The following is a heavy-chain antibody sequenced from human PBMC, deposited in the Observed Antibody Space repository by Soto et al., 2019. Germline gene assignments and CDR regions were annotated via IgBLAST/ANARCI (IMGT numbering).Heavy chain of an antibody. J-gene: IGHJ4*02. Sequence: QVYLVESGGGVVQPGKSLRLSCTVSGFTFPNFAMHWVRQAPGKGPEWVALILSDGNTTYYADSVKGRFTSSRDNSKNTIYLQMSALRIEDTAVIYCAEEHYFSRSWSPSPDYFDSWGPVTLVTVSS. D-gene: IGHD3-10*01. CDR3: AEEHYFSRSWSPSPDYFDS. CDR2: ILSDGNTT. V-gene: IGHV3-30*04. CDR1: GFTFPNFA.